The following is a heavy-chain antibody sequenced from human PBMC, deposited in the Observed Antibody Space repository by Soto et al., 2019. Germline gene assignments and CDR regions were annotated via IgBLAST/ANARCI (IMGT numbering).Heavy chain of an antibody. CDR2: IIPIFGTA. V-gene: IGHV1-69*01. CDR3: ARSFWSGYPVPLFDY. J-gene: IGHJ4*02. CDR1: GGTFSSYA. Sequence: KVSCKASGGTFSSYAISWVRQAPGQGLEWMGGIIPIFGTANYAQKFQGRVTITADESTSTAYMELSSLRSEDTAVYYCARSFWSGYPVPLFDYWGQGTLVTVS. D-gene: IGHD3-3*01.